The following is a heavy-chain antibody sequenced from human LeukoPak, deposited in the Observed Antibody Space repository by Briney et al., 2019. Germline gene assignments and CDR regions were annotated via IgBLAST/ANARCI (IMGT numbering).Heavy chain of an antibody. CDR2: IRYDGNNK. CDR1: GFSFSSYG. J-gene: IGHJ3*02. CDR3: AKGYGDLVAFDI. Sequence: PGGSLRLSCAASGFSFSSYGMDWVRQAPGKGLEWVAFIRYDGNNKYYADSIKGPFTIYRDNYKNTLYLQMKRLRVEDKAVYYCAKGYGDLVAFDIWGQGTMVTVSS. D-gene: IGHD4-17*01. V-gene: IGHV3-30*02.